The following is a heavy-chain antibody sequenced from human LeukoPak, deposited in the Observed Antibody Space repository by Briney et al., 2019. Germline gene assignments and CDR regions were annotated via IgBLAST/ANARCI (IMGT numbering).Heavy chain of an antibody. Sequence: GGSLRLSCATSGFTFSSYWTTWVRQAPGKGLEWVANIKQDGSEKYHVDSVEGRFIISRDNAKNSLYLQMNSLRAEDTAVYYCARGSYGPSTYYYDSSGHYQYYFDYWGQGTLVTVSS. CDR2: IKQDGSEK. V-gene: IGHV3-7*01. CDR1: GFTFSSYW. CDR3: ARGSYGPSTYYYDSSGHYQYYFDY. D-gene: IGHD3-22*01. J-gene: IGHJ4*02.